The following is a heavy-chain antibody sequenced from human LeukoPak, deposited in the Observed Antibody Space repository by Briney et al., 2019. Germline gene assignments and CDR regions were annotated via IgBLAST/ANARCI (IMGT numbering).Heavy chain of an antibody. CDR3: ARDRLHYDFWSGQGYTNWFDP. D-gene: IGHD3-3*01. CDR2: FDPEDGET. V-gene: IGHV1-24*01. J-gene: IGHJ5*02. CDR1: GYTLTELS. Sequence: ASVKVSCKVSGYTLTELSMHWVRQAPGKGLEWMGGFDPEDGETIYAQKFQGRVTMTEDTSTDTAYMELSSLRSEDTAVYYCARDRLHYDFWSGQGYTNWFDPWGQGTLVTVSS.